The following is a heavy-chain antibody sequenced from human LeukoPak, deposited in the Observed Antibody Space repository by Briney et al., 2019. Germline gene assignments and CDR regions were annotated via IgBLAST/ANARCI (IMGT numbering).Heavy chain of an antibody. CDR3: AKARYNWNYLFDY. CDR1: GVTFSSYA. J-gene: IGHJ4*02. CDR2: ISGSGGST. Sequence: LPGGSLRLSCAASGVTFSSYAMSWVRQAPGKGLEWVSAISGSGGSTYYADSVKGRFTISRDNSKNPLYLQMNSLRAEDTAVYYWAKARYNWNYLFDYWGQGTLGTVSS. D-gene: IGHD1-7*01. V-gene: IGHV3-23*01.